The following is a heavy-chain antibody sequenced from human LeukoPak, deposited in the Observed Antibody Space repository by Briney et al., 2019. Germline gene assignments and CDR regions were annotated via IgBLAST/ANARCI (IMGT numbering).Heavy chain of an antibody. CDR1: GGSISSGDYY. D-gene: IGHD3-10*01. CDR3: ARGPYGSGSYY. Sequence: SETLSLTCTVSGGSISSGDYYWSWIRQPPGKGLEWIGYIYYSGTTYYNPSLKCRVTISVDTSKNQFSLKLTSVTAADTAVYFCARGPYGSGSYYWGQGTLVTVSS. J-gene: IGHJ4*02. V-gene: IGHV4-30-4*08. CDR2: IYYSGTT.